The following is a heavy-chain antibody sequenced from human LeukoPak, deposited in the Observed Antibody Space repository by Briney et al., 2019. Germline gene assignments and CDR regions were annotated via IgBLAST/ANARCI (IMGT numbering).Heavy chain of an antibody. CDR1: GVPIHGHP. CDR2: IYRGGNT. CDR3: ARAARPTSDTSGSYWYYFDC. D-gene: IGHD3-22*01. J-gene: IGHJ4*02. V-gene: IGHV3-53*01. Sequence: GSLRLSCAASGVPIHGHPLNWVRQAPGKGLGGVSVIYRGGNTYYAYSVKGRFTISTDNSKNTLYLQMYSLRAEDTAVYYCARAARPTSDTSGSYWYYFDCWGQGILVTVSS.